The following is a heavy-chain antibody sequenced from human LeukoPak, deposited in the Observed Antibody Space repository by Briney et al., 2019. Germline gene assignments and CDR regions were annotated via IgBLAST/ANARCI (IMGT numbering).Heavy chain of an antibody. D-gene: IGHD4-11*01. CDR3: ARDYSNDYYYYMDV. CDR1: GGTFSSYA. V-gene: IGHV1-69*06. CDR2: IIPIFGTA. J-gene: IGHJ6*03. Sequence: ASVKVSCKASGGTFSSYAISWVRQAPGQGLEWMGGIIPIFGTANYAQKFQGRVTITADKSTSTAYMELSSLRSEDTAVYYCARDYSNDYYYYMDVWGKGTTVTVSS.